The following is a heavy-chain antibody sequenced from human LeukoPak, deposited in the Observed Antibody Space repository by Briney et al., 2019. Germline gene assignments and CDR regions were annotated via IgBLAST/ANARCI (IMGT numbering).Heavy chain of an antibody. CDR1: GYTFTGYY. D-gene: IGHD2/OR15-2a*01. V-gene: IGHV1-2*02. CDR3: ARVIGSYYYYYGTDV. J-gene: IGHJ6*02. Sequence: ASVKVSCKASGYTFTGYYMHWVRQAPGQGLEWMGWINPNSGGTNYAQKFQGRVTMTRDTSISTAYMELSRLRSDDTAVYYCARVIGSYYYYYGTDVWGQGTTVTVSS. CDR2: INPNSGGT.